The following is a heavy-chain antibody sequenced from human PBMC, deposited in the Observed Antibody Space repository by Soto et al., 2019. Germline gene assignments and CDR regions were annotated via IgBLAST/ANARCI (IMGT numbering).Heavy chain of an antibody. CDR3: ARRTYYDFWSGIDNDD. J-gene: IGHJ4*02. Sequence: ASVKVSCKASGYTFTSYGISWVRQAPGQGLEWMGWISAYNGNTNYAQKLQGRVTMTTDTSTSTAYMELRSLRSDDTAVYYCARRTYYDFWSGIDNDDWGQGTLVTVSS. CDR2: ISAYNGNT. D-gene: IGHD3-3*01. V-gene: IGHV1-18*01. CDR1: GYTFTSYG.